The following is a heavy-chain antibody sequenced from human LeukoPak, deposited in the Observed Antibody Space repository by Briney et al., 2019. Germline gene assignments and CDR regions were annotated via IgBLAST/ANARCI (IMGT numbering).Heavy chain of an antibody. CDR2: IYYSGST. V-gene: IGHV4-59*01. D-gene: IGHD6-19*01. CDR1: GGSISIYY. CDR3: ARLERQWPTFKYYFQY. Sequence: SETLSLTCAVSGGSISIYYWSWIRQPPGKGLEWIGDIYYSGSTNYNPSLKSRVTISVDTSKNLFSLKLSSVTAADTAVYYCARLERQWPTFKYYFQYWGQGTMVTVSS. J-gene: IGHJ4*02.